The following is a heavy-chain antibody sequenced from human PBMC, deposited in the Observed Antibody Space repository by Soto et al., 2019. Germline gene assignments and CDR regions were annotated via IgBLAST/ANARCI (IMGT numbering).Heavy chain of an antibody. CDR3: AARYFYVSSGYGPLDAFDI. J-gene: IGHJ3*02. V-gene: IGHV1-46*01. CDR1: GYTFTSYY. D-gene: IGHD3-22*01. CDR2: INPSGGST. Sequence: ASVKVSCKASGYTFTSYYMHWVRQAPGQGLEWMGIINPSGGSTSYAQKFQGRVTMTRDTSTSTVYMELSSLRSEDTAVYYCAARYFYVSSGYGPLDAFDIWGQGTMVTVSS.